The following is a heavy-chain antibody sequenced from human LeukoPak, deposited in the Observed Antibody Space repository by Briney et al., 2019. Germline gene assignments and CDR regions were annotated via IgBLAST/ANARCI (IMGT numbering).Heavy chain of an antibody. CDR1: VFIFSNYA. J-gene: IGHJ4*02. V-gene: IGHV3-23*01. CDR3: ARRGWLVTFDY. Sequence: GGPLRLSCAACVFIFSNYAMRCPPRAPGKGAEWVTIFSGSGDNKHYADSVKPLFHIPRDNPKNALYLQMNTLRAEDTAIYHCARRGWLVTFDYWGQGPLVTVSS. D-gene: IGHD6-19*01. CDR2: FSGSGDNK.